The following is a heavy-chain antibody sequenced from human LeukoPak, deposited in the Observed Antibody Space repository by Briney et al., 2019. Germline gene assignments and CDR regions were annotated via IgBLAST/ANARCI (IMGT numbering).Heavy chain of an antibody. J-gene: IGHJ1*01. CDR3: ATYSSLNAREFQY. D-gene: IGHD3-22*01. V-gene: IGHV3-7*01. Sequence: GGSLRLSCAASGFTFSDYYMSWIRQAPGKGLEWVANIKTDGSEKYYVDSVKGRFTISRDNAKNSLYLQMNSLRVEDTAVYYCATYSSLNAREFQYWGQGTLVTVSS. CDR2: IKTDGSEK. CDR1: GFTFSDYY.